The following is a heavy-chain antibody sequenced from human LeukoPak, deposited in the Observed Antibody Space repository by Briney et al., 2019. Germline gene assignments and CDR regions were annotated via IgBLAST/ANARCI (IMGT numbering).Heavy chain of an antibody. D-gene: IGHD6-19*01. V-gene: IGHV4-59*01. CDR3: ARGRGSGWYVYLMDV. CDR1: GGSISSYY. J-gene: IGHJ6*01. CDR2: IYYSGST. Sequence: SETLSLTCTVSGGSISSYYWSWIRQPPGKGLEWIGYIYYSGSTNYNPSLKSRVTISVDTSKNQFSPKLSSVTAADTAVYYCARGRGSGWYVYLMDVWGKGPRSPSPQ.